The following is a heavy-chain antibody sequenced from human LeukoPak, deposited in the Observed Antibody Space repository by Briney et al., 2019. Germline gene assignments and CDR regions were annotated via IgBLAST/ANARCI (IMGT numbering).Heavy chain of an antibody. CDR2: IYPGDSDT. V-gene: IGHV5-51*01. CDR1: GYSFTSYW. Sequence: KVGESLKISCKGSGYSFTSYWIGWVRQMPGKGLEWMGVIYPGDSDTRYSSSFQGQVTISADKSISTAYLQWSSLKASDTAMYYCARHAGGDYVWFDPWGQGTLVTVSS. CDR3: ARHAGGDYVWFDP. J-gene: IGHJ5*02. D-gene: IGHD4-17*01.